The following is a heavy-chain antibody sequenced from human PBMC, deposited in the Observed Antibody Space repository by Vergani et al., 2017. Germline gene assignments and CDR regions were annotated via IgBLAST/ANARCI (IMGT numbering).Heavy chain of an antibody. D-gene: IGHD2-21*02. CDR1: GGIFSSYA. CDR2: IIRIFGTT. CDR3: ARDPRGYGGDPEDYYYGMDV. V-gene: IGHV1-69*12. Sequence: QVQLVQSGAEVKKPGSSVKVSCKASGGIFSSYAINWVRQAPGQGLEWMGGIIRIFGTTIYAQKFQGRVTITADDSTSTTYMELSSLRSEDTAVYYCARDPRGYGGDPEDYYYGMDVWGQGTTVTVSS. J-gene: IGHJ6*02.